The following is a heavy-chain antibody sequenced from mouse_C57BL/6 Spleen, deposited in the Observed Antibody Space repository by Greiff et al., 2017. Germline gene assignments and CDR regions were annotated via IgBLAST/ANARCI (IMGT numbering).Heavy chain of an antibody. J-gene: IGHJ2*01. CDR1: GYTFTSYW. CDR2: INPSNGGT. V-gene: IGHV1-53*01. CDR3: ARSLLITTVYYFDY. D-gene: IGHD1-1*01. Sequence: VQLQQPGTELVKPGASVKLSCKASGYTFTSYWMHWVKQRPGQGLEWIGNINPSNGGTNYNEKFKSKATLTGDKSSSTAYMQLSSLTSEYSAVYYCARSLLITTVYYFDYWGQGTTLTVSS.